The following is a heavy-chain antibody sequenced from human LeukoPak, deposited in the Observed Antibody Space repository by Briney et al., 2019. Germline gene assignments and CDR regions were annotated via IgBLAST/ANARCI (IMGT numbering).Heavy chain of an antibody. J-gene: IGHJ4*02. CDR1: GYTFTDYY. Sequence: ASVKVSCKASGYTFTDYYMHWVRQAPGQGLEWMGRINPNSGGANYAQNFQGRVTMTRDTPISTAYMELSRLRSDDTAVYYCARDRVGCSSSMSCLFDYWGQGTLVTVSS. V-gene: IGHV1-2*06. D-gene: IGHD2-2*01. CDR3: ARDRVGCSSSMSCLFDY. CDR2: INPNSGGA.